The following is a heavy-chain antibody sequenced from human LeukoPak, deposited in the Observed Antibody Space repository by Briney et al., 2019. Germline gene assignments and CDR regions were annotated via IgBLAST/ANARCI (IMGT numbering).Heavy chain of an antibody. CDR2: MNPNRGDT. D-gene: IGHD3-3*01. Sequence: ASVKVSCKASGYTFTSYDIHWVRQATGQGLEWTGRMNPNRGDTDYAQKFQGRVTMTRDTSISTAYMELSSLRSEDTALYYCARITIFGVAGHWFDPWGQGTLVTVSS. CDR3: ARITIFGVAGHWFDP. CDR1: GYTFTSYD. V-gene: IGHV1-8*01. J-gene: IGHJ5*02.